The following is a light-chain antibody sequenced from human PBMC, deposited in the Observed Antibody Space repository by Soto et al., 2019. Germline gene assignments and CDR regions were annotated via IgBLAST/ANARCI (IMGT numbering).Light chain of an antibody. CDR2: DVS. CDR1: SRDVGGYNY. CDR3: ASYTSSSTLV. V-gene: IGLV2-14*01. J-gene: IGLJ1*01. Sequence: SGPTQPASLSGAPGQSVTISCPGTSRDVGGYNYVSWYQQHPGKAPKLMIYDVSNRPSGVSNRFSASQSGNTASLRISGLQAEDEGDYYCASYTSSSTLVFGSGTKVTVL.